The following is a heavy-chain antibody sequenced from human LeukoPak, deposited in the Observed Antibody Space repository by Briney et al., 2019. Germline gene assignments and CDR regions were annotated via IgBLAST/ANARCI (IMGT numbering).Heavy chain of an antibody. J-gene: IGHJ2*01. CDR3: ARLIPDWYFDL. CDR2: IYYSGST. Sequence: SETLSLTCTVSGGSISSYYWSWIRQPPGKGLEWIGYIYYSGSTNYNPSLKSRVTISVDTSKNQFSLKLSSVTAADTAVYYCARLIPDWYFDLWGRGTLVTVSS. V-gene: IGHV4-59*08. D-gene: IGHD3-16*02. CDR1: GGSISSYY.